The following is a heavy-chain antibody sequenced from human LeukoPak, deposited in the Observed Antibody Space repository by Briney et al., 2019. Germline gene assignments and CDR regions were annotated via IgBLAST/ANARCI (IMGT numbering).Heavy chain of an antibody. Sequence: SETLSLTCTVSGGSISSGAYYWNWIRQHPGKGLEWIGYIYYSGSTYYNPSLKSRVTMSVDTSKNQCSLKLSSVTAADTAVYYCAREVIEDWFDPWGQGTLVTVSS. CDR2: IYYSGST. CDR1: GGSISSGAYY. V-gene: IGHV4-31*03. D-gene: IGHD2/OR15-2a*01. J-gene: IGHJ5*02. CDR3: AREVIEDWFDP.